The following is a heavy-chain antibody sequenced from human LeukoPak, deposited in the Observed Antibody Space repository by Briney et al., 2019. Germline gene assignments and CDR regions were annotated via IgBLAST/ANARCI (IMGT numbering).Heavy chain of an antibody. CDR3: ARDPHDYGGNAFDI. V-gene: IGHV1-2*02. D-gene: IGHD4-23*01. CDR2: INPNSGGT. J-gene: IGHJ3*02. Sequence: GASVKVSCKASGFSFTDYYMHWVRQAPGQGLEWMGWINPNSGGTNYPQNFQGRVTMTRDTSISTAYMELSRLRSDDTAVYYCARDPHDYGGNAFDIWGQGTMVTVSS. CDR1: GFSFTDYY.